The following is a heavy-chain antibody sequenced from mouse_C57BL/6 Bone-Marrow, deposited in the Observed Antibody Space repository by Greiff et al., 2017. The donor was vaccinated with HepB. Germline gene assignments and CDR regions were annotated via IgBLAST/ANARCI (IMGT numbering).Heavy chain of an antibody. D-gene: IGHD3-3*01. CDR2: INPSTGGT. J-gene: IGHJ4*01. V-gene: IGHV1-42*01. CDR1: GYSFTGYY. Sequence: EVQLQESGPELVKPGASVKISCKASGYSFTGYYMNWVKQSPEKSLEWIGEINPSTGGTTYNQKFKAKATLTVDKSSSTAYMQLKSLTSEDSAVYYCAREGFDRYPVGYWGQGTSVTVSS. CDR3: AREGFDRYPVGY.